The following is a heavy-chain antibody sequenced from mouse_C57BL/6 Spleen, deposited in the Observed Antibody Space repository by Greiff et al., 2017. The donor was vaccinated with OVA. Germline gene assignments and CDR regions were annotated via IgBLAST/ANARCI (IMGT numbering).Heavy chain of an antibody. J-gene: IGHJ4*01. D-gene: IGHD3-2*02. Sequence: EVQLQQSGAELVRPGASVKLSCTASGFNIKDDYMHWVKQRPEQGLEWIGWIDPENGDTEYASKFQGKVTISADTSSNTAYLQLSSLTSEDTADYYWTTRSTAQATEDDAMAYWGQGTSVTVSS. V-gene: IGHV14-4*01. CDR1: GFNIKDDY. CDR3: TTRSTAQATEDDAMAY. CDR2: IDPENGDT.